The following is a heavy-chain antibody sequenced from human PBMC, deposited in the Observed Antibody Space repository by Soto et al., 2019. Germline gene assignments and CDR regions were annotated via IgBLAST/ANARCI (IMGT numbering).Heavy chain of an antibody. V-gene: IGHV5-10-1*01. CDR2: IDPSDPYT. D-gene: IGHD2-15*01. Sequence: GESLKISCKGSGYSFTSYWISWVRQMPGKGLEWMGRIDPSDPYTNYSPSFQGHVTISADKSISTAYLQWSSLKASDTAMYYCASKYCSGGSCTPRVVPYYGMDVWAKGPRSPSP. CDR1: GYSFTSYW. CDR3: ASKYCSGGSCTPRVVPYYGMDV. J-gene: IGHJ6*02.